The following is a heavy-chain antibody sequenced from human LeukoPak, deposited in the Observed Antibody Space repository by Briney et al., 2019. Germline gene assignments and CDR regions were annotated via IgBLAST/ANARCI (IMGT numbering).Heavy chain of an antibody. J-gene: IGHJ4*02. CDR2: INPNSGGT. CDR1: GYTFTGYY. D-gene: IGHD3-22*01. V-gene: IGHV1-2*02. Sequence: ASVTVSCKASGYTFTGYYMHWVRQAPGQGLEWMGWINPNSGGTNYAQKFQGRVTMTRDTSISTAYMELSRLRSDDTAVYYCARKHSSGYIVDYWGQGTLVTVSS. CDR3: ARKHSSGYIVDY.